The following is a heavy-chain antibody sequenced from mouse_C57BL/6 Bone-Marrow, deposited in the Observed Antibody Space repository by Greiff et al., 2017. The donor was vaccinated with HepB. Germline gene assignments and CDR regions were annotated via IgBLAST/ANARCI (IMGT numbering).Heavy chain of an antibody. CDR2: IVPGSGST. CDR1: GYTFTGYW. V-gene: IGHV1-9*01. Sequence: QVQLQQSGAELMKPGASVTLSCKATGYTFTGYWMEWVKQRHGHGLEWIGEIVPGSGSTNYNEKFKGKATLTADTSSNTAYMQLSSLTPEDSAIYYCARDGSSYGYFDVWGTGTTVTVSS. J-gene: IGHJ1*03. CDR3: ARDGSSYGYFDV. D-gene: IGHD1-1*01.